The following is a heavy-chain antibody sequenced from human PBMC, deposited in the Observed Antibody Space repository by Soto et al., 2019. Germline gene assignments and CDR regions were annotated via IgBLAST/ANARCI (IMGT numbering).Heavy chain of an antibody. D-gene: IGHD7-27*01. J-gene: IGHJ6*02. CDR2: ISYAGRT. Sequence: SETLSLTCIVSGDSVTSGSYYWTWLRQPPGKGLEWIGYISYAGRTKYNPSLQSRVTISVDTSKNDFSLNLSSVTAADTAVYFCAREWGLLPYYVMNVWGHGTAVTVSS. CDR1: GDSVTSGSYY. V-gene: IGHV4-61*03. CDR3: AREWGLLPYYVMNV.